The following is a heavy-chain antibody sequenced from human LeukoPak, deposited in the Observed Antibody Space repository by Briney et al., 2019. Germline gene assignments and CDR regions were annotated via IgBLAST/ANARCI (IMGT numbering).Heavy chain of an antibody. J-gene: IGHJ6*02. V-gene: IGHV4-39*01. D-gene: IGHD6-13*01. CDR1: GGSISSSNW. CDR2: IYYSGST. CDR3: ATGYITLYGMDV. Sequence: SETLSLTCAVSGGSISSSNWWSWIRQPPGKGLEWIGSIYYSGSTYYNPSLKSRVTISVDTSKNQFSLKLSSVTAADTAVYYCATGYITLYGMDVWGQGTTVTVSS.